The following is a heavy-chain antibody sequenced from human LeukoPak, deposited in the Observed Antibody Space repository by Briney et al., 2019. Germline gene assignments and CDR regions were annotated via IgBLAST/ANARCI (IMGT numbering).Heavy chain of an antibody. CDR1: GFTFSSYS. D-gene: IGHD6-19*01. CDR2: ISSSSSYI. CDR3: ARQQWRGGFDI. V-gene: IGHV3-21*01. Sequence: GSLRLSCAASGFTFSSYSMNWVRQAPGKGLEWVSSISSSSSYIYYADSVKGRFTISRDNAKNSLYLQMNSLRAEDTAVYYCARQQWRGGFDIWGQGTMVTVSS. J-gene: IGHJ3*02.